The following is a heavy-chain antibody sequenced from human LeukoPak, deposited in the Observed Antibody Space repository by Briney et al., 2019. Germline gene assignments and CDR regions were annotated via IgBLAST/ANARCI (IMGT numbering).Heavy chain of an antibody. CDR2: ISYDGSNK. V-gene: IGHV3-30*18. CDR3: AKEDKLWFGAPGGMDV. CDR1: GFTFSSYG. J-gene: IGHJ6*04. D-gene: IGHD3-10*01. Sequence: GGSLRLSCAASGFTFSSYGMHWVRQAPGKGLEGVAVISYDGSNKYYADSVKGRFTISRDNSKNTLYLQMNSLRAEDTAVYYCAKEDKLWFGAPGGMDVWGKGTTVTVSS.